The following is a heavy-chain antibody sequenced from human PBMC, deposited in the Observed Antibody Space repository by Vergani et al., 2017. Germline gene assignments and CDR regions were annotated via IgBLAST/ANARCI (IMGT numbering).Heavy chain of an antibody. D-gene: IGHD1-1*01. CDR2: IYHSGST. J-gene: IGHJ1*01. CDR1: GYSISSTYY. Sequence: QVQLQESGPGLVKPSETLSLTCAVSGYSISSTYYWGWIRQPPGKGLEWIGSIYHSGSTYNNPSLKSRVTISVDTSKNQFSLKLSSVTAADTAVYYCATKSCGTPGCQIGYFREWGQGTLVTVSS. V-gene: IGHV4-38-2*01. CDR3: ATKSCGTPGCQIGYFRE.